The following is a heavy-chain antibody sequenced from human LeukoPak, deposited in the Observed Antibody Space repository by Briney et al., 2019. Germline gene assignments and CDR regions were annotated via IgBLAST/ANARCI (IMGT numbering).Heavy chain of an antibody. D-gene: IGHD1-14*01. CDR3: ARGRPPGHAFDI. J-gene: IGHJ3*02. Sequence: SETMSLTCTVSGGSISSGDYYWSWIRQPPGKGLEWIGYIYYSGSTYYNPSLKSRVTISVDTSKNQFSLKLSSVTAADTAVYYCARGRPPGHAFDIWGQGTMVTVSS. V-gene: IGHV4-30-4*01. CDR1: GGSISSGDYY. CDR2: IYYSGST.